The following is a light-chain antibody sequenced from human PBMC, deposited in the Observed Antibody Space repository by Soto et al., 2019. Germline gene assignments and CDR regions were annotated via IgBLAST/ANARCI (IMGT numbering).Light chain of an antibody. V-gene: IGKV1-39*01. CDR1: QSIHTY. J-gene: IGKJ1*01. CDR2: TSS. Sequence: DIQMTQSPSSLSASVGDKVTITCRASQSIHTYLSWYQKKPGEPPNLLLYTSSSLRSGVPSRFSGSGSGTDVTLTISSLQPEDFATYYCQQTYATPLTCGQGTKVEIK. CDR3: QQTYATPLT.